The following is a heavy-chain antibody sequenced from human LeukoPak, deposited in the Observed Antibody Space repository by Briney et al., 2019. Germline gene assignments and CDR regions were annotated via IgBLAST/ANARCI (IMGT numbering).Heavy chain of an antibody. D-gene: IGHD3-3*01. V-gene: IGHV4-39*01. J-gene: IGHJ4*02. CDR2: IYYSGST. CDR1: GGSISSSSYY. CDR3: ARLQRFLEWSFDY. Sequence: PSETLSLTCTVSGGSISSSSYYWGWIRQPPGKGPEWIGSIYYSGSTYYNPSLKSRVTISVDTSKNQFSLKLSSVTAADTAVYYCARLQRFLEWSFDYWGQGTLVTVSS.